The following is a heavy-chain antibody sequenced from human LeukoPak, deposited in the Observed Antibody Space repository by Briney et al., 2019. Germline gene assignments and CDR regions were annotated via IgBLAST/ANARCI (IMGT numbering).Heavy chain of an antibody. V-gene: IGHV1-8*01. D-gene: IGHD3-22*01. J-gene: IGHJ4*02. CDR3: ARARASYYDSNGYYQPYYFDY. Sequence: ASVKVSCKASGYTFTSYDINWVRQATGQGLEWMGWMNPNSGNRGYAQKFQGRVTTTTNSSISTAYMELSSLRSEDTAVYYCARARASYYDSNGYYQPYYFDYWGQGTLVTVSS. CDR2: MNPNSGNR. CDR1: GYTFTSYD.